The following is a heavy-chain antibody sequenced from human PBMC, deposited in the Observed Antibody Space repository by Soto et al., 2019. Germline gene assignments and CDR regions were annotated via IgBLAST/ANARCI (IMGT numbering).Heavy chain of an antibody. D-gene: IGHD6-13*01. J-gene: IGHJ4*02. Sequence: PSETLSLTCTVSGGSISSNHWTWIRQPPGKGLEWIGYVYNSGSTNYNPSLKSRVTISEGTSKSQFSLKVNSMTAADTAVYYCARYRREAVAGYTLDNWGQGILVTVSS. CDR3: ARYRREAVAGYTLDN. V-gene: IGHV4-59*01. CDR2: VYNSGST. CDR1: GGSISSNH.